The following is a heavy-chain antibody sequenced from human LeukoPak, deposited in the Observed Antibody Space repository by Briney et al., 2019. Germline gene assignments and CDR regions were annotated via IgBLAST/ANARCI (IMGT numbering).Heavy chain of an antibody. CDR1: GYTFINPG. Sequence: ASVKVSCKASGYTFINPGMHWVRQAPGQRLEWMGWISGGNGNTEYSQKFQGRVTITRDTSASTAYMELSSLRSEDTAVYYCSRDKGTGSYSDYWGQGTLVTVSS. CDR3: SRDKGTGSYSDY. V-gene: IGHV1-3*01. J-gene: IGHJ4*02. D-gene: IGHD3/OR15-3a*01. CDR2: ISGGNGNT.